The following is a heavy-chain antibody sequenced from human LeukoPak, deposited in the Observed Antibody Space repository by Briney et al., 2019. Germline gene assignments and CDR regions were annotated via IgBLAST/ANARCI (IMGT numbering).Heavy chain of an antibody. CDR3: ARQYSGSYYIDGYFDY. Sequence: SETLSLTCTVSGGSISSSSYYWRWIRQPPGKGLEWIGSIYYSGSTYYNPSLKSRVTISVDTSKNQFSLKLSSVTAADTAVYYCARQYSGSYYIDGYFDYWGQGTLVTVSS. CDR2: IYYSGST. CDR1: GGSISSSSYY. V-gene: IGHV4-39*01. D-gene: IGHD3-10*01. J-gene: IGHJ4*02.